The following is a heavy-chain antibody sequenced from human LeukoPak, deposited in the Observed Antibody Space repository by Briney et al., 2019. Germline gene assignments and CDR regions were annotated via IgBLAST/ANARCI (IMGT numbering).Heavy chain of an antibody. CDR1: GGSFRGYY. V-gene: IGHV4-34*01. Sequence: SETLSLTCSVYGGSFRGYYWSWIRQPPGKGLEWIGEINHSGSTNYNPSLKSRVTISVDTSKNQFSLKLSSVTAVDTAVYYCARIGYCSGGSCSHWGQGTLVTVSS. CDR3: ARIGYCSGGSCSH. J-gene: IGHJ4*02. CDR2: INHSGST. D-gene: IGHD2-15*01.